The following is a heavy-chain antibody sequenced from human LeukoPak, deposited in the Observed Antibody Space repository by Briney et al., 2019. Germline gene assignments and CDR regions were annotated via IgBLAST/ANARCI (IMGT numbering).Heavy chain of an antibody. D-gene: IGHD3-22*01. CDR3: AKNYYDSSGYYSVMNYFDY. CDR2: IRYDGSNK. CDR1: GFTFSNYG. Sequence: GGSLRLSCAASGFTFSNYGMSWVRQAPGKGLEWVAFIRYDGSNKYYADSVKGRFTISRDNSKNTLYLQMNSLRAEDTAVYYCAKNYYDSSGYYSVMNYFDYWGQGTLVTVSS. V-gene: IGHV3-30*02. J-gene: IGHJ4*02.